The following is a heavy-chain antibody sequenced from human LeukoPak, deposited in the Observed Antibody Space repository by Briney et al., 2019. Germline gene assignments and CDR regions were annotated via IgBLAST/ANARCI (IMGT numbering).Heavy chain of an antibody. V-gene: IGHV1-2*02. D-gene: IGHD3-3*01. CDR3: ASSMYYDFWSGYLPPHWFDP. J-gene: IGHJ5*02. Sequence: GASVKVSCKASGYTFTGYYMHWVRQAPGQGLEWMGWINPNSGGTNYAQKFQGRVTMTRDTSISTAYMELSRLRSDDTAVYYCASSMYYDFWSGYLPPHWFDPWGQGTLVTVSS. CDR1: GYTFTGYY. CDR2: INPNSGGT.